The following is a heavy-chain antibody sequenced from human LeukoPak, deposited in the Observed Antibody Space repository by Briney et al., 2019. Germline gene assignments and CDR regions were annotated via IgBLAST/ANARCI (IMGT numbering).Heavy chain of an antibody. CDR3: AKLESSLWFGEGYYYMDV. J-gene: IGHJ6*03. CDR1: GFTFSSYG. Sequence: GGSLRLSCAASGFTFSSYGMHWVRQAPGKGLEWVAFIRYDGSNKYYADSVKGRFTISRDNSKNTLYLRMNSLRAEDTAVYYCAKLESSLWFGEGYYYMDVWGKGTTVTISS. V-gene: IGHV3-30*02. D-gene: IGHD3-10*01. CDR2: IRYDGSNK.